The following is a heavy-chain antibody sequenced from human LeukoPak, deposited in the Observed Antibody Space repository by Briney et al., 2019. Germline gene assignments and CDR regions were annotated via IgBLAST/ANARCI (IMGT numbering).Heavy chain of an antibody. Sequence: GASVKVSCKASGYTFTCYYMHWVRQAPGQGLEWMGWINPNSGGTNYAQKFQGRVTMTRDTSISTAYMELSRLRSDDTAVYYCARDIFWGPKMDVWGKGTTVTISS. CDR3: ARDIFWGPKMDV. D-gene: IGHD3-16*01. CDR2: INPNSGGT. CDR1: GYTFTCYY. V-gene: IGHV1-2*02. J-gene: IGHJ6*04.